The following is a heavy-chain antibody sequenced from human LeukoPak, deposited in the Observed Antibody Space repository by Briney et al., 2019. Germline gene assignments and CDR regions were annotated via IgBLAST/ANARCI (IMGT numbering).Heavy chain of an antibody. Sequence: GGSLRLSCAASGFTFSDYYMSWIRQAPGKGLEWVSYISSNGSTIYYADSVKGRFTISRDNAKNSLYLQMNSLRAEDTAVYYCARDFAFGDGYPVVWGKGTTVTVSS. CDR1: GFTFSDYY. J-gene: IGHJ6*04. V-gene: IGHV3-11*04. CDR2: ISSNGSTI. CDR3: ARDFAFGDGYPVV. D-gene: IGHD5-24*01.